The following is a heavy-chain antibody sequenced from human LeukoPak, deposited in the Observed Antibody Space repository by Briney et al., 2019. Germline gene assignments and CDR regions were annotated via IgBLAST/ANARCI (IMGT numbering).Heavy chain of an antibody. Sequence: PVGSLRLSCAASGFTFTSYEMNWVRQAPGKGLEWVSYISSSGTTIYYADSVKGRFTISRDNAKNSLYLQMNSLRAEDTAVYFCTRGGMVPDWGQGTLVTVSS. V-gene: IGHV3-48*03. CDR1: GFTFTSYE. CDR2: ISSSGTTI. D-gene: IGHD4/OR15-4a*01. J-gene: IGHJ4*02. CDR3: TRGGMVPD.